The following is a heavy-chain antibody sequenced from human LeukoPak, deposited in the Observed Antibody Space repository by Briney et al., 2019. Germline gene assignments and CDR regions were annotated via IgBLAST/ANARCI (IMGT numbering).Heavy chain of an antibody. CDR2: IIPIFGTA. D-gene: IGHD6-13*01. CDR3: ARMYRSSWYPSNWFDP. J-gene: IGHJ5*02. CDR1: GGTFSSYA. V-gene: IGHV1-69*06. Sequence: SVKVSCKASGGTFSSYAISWVRQAAGQGLEWMGGIIPIFGTANYAQKFQGRVTITADKSASTAYMELSSLRSEDTAVYYCARMYRSSWYPSNWFDPWRQATLVTVSS.